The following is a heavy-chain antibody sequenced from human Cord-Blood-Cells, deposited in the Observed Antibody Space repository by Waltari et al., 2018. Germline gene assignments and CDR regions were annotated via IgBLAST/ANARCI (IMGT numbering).Heavy chain of an antibody. V-gene: IGHV3-30*02. D-gene: IGHD3-10*01. CDR1: GFTFSSYG. Sequence: QVQLVESGGGVVQPGGSLRLSCAASGFTFSSYGMHWVRQAPGKGREWVAFIRYDGSNKYYADSVKGRVTISRDNSKNTLYLQMNSLGAEDTAVYYCAKGGETYYYGSGSYGMDVWGQGTTVTVSS. CDR3: AKGGETYYYGSGSYGMDV. J-gene: IGHJ6*02. CDR2: IRYDGSNK.